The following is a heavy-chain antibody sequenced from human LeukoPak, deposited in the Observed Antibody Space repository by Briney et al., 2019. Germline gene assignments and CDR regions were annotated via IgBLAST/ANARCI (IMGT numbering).Heavy chain of an antibody. J-gene: IGHJ4*02. CDR1: GFTFRNYV. CDR3: AREDYYGSGSPPSLYFDY. D-gene: IGHD3-10*01. CDR2: TSSDLNVK. V-gene: IGHV3-30-3*01. Sequence: GGSLRLSCAASGFTFRNYVIHWVRQAPGKGLEWVAVTSSDLNVKLYADSVKGRFTISRDNSRSTLYLQMNSLRPEDTAIYYCAREDYYGSGSPPSLYFDYWGQGTLVTVSS.